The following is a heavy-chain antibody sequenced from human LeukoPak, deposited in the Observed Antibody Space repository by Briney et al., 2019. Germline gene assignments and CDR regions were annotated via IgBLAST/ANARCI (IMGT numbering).Heavy chain of an antibody. V-gene: IGHV3-30*18. J-gene: IGHJ3*02. CDR3: AKDRRAGDDAFDI. D-gene: IGHD6-19*01. CDR1: GFTFSSYG. Sequence: PGGSLRLSCAASGFTFSSYGMHWVRQAPGKGLEWAALISYDGSNKYYAESVKGRFTISRDNSKNTLYLQMNSLRAEDTAVYYCAKDRRAGDDAFDIWGQGTMVTVSS. CDR2: ISYDGSNK.